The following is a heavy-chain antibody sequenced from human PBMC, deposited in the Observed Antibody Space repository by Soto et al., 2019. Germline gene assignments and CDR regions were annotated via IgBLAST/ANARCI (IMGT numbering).Heavy chain of an antibody. Sequence: SETLSLTCTVSGGSISSYYWSWIRQPPGKGLEWIGYIYYSGSTNYNPSLKSRVTISVDTSKNQFSLKLSSVTAADTAVYYCARGSVDCSSTSCYGEAYNWFDPWGQGTLVTVSS. CDR2: IYYSGST. D-gene: IGHD2-2*01. V-gene: IGHV4-59*01. CDR3: ARGSVDCSSTSCYGEAYNWFDP. CDR1: GGSISSYY. J-gene: IGHJ5*02.